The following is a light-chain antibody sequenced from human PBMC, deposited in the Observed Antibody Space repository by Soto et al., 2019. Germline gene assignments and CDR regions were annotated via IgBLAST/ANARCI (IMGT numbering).Light chain of an antibody. Sequence: QSVLTQPPSASGSPGQSVTISCTGTSSDVGGYNYVSWYQQHPGKAPKLLIYDVSKRPSGVPDRFSGSKSGNTASLTVSGLQAEDEADYYCSSYAGSSRNVFGTGTKVTVL. CDR3: SSYAGSSRNV. V-gene: IGLV2-8*01. CDR2: DVS. J-gene: IGLJ1*01. CDR1: SSDVGGYNY.